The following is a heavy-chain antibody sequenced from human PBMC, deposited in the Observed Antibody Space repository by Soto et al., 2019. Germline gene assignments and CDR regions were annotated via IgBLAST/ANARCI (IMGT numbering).Heavy chain of an antibody. CDR3: ADEVVWFYYYYGMDD. D-gene: IGHD3-22*01. J-gene: IGHJ6*02. CDR2: IIPIFGTA. Sequence: VSCKASGGTFSSYAISWVRQAPGQWLEWMGGIIPIFGTANYAQKFQGRVTITADESTSTAYMELSSLRSEDTAVYYCADEVVWFYYYYGMDDWGQGTTVTVSS. CDR1: GGTFSSYA. V-gene: IGHV1-69*01.